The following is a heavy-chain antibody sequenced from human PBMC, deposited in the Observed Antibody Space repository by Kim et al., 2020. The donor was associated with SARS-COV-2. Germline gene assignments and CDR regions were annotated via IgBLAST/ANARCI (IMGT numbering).Heavy chain of an antibody. V-gene: IGHV3-30*04. CDR3: ARKPLRAPAAIGWFDP. J-gene: IGHJ5*02. Sequence: GGSLRLSCAASGFTFSSYAMHWVRQAPGKGLEWVAVISYDGSNKYYADSVKGRFTISRDNSKNTLYLQMNSLRAEDTAVYYCARKPLRAPAAIGWFDPWG. D-gene: IGHD2-2*02. CDR2: ISYDGSNK. CDR1: GFTFSSYA.